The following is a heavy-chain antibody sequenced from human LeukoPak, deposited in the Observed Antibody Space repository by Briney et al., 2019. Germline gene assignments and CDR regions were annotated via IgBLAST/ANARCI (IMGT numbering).Heavy chain of an antibody. CDR1: GGSISSSSYD. Sequence: PSETLSLTCTVSGGSISSSSYDWGWIRQPPGKGLEWIGSIYYSGSTYYNPSLKSRVTISVDTSKNQFSLKLSSVTAADTAVYYCARDRMREGYFVLWGRSTLVTVSS. CDR2: IYYSGST. D-gene: IGHD1-26*01. CDR3: ARDRMREGYFVL. V-gene: IGHV4-39*07. J-gene: IGHJ2*01.